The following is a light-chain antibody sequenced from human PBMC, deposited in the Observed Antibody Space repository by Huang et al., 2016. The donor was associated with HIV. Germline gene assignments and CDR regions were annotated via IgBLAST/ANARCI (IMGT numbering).Light chain of an antibody. CDR3: QQYDYWPPVT. Sequence: IVMTQSPVTLSVSPGERAALSRRAGQSIKSNLAWYQQKPGQAPRLLIYGASTGATGVPARFSGSGSGTEFTLTINNLQSDDFAVYYCQQYDYWPPVTFGQGTKV. V-gene: IGKV3-15*01. J-gene: IGKJ1*01. CDR2: GAS. CDR1: QSIKSN.